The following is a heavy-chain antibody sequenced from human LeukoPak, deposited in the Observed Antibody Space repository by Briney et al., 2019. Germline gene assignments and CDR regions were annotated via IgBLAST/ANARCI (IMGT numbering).Heavy chain of an antibody. CDR2: ISSSGSYI. CDR3: ANRGGSDFWSGYQLKPLGLYMDV. D-gene: IGHD3-3*01. Sequence: AGGSLRLSCAASGFTFSSYSMNWVRQAPEKGLEWVSSISSSGSYIYYADSVKGRFTISRDNAKNSLYLQMNSLRAEDTAVYYCANRGGSDFWSGYQLKPLGLYMDVWGKGTTVTVSS. V-gene: IGHV3-21*01. J-gene: IGHJ6*03. CDR1: GFTFSSYS.